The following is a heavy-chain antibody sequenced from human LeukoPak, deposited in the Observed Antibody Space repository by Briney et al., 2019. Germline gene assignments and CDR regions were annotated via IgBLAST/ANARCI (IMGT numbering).Heavy chain of an antibody. CDR2: ISYDGSNK. J-gene: IGHJ6*02. V-gene: IGHV3-30*03. D-gene: IGHD3-9*01. CDR3: ARGTPLRYFDWLLFQGDYYYYGMDV. Sequence: GGSLRLSCAASGFTFSSYGMHWVRQAPGKGLEWVAVISYDGSNKYYADSVKGRFTISRDNSKNTLYLQMNSLRAEDTAVYYCARGTPLRYFDWLLFQGDYYYYGMDVWGQGTTVTVSS. CDR1: GFTFSSYG.